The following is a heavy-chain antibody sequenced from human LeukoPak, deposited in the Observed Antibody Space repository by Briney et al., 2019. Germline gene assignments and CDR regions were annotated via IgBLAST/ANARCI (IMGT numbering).Heavy chain of an antibody. CDR3: ACVEMSTISTY. CDR1: GYAFTSYG. D-gene: IGHD5/OR15-5a*01. Sequence: ASVKVSCKASGYAFTSYGISWVRQAPGQGLEWMGWISAYNGNTNYAQKLQGRVIMTTDTSTSTAYMELRSLRSDDTAVYYCACVEMSTISTYWGQGTLVTVSS. J-gene: IGHJ4*02. V-gene: IGHV1-18*01. CDR2: ISAYNGNT.